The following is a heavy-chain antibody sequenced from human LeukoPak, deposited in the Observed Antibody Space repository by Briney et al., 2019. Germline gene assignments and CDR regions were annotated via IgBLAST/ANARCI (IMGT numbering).Heavy chain of an antibody. Sequence: ASVKVSCKASGYTFRSYGISWVRQAPGQGFEWMGWISAYNGNTNYEQKLQGRVTMTTDTSKSTAYMELRSLRSDDTAVYYCARGAQRNIAVAGVDAFDIWGQGTMVTVSS. CDR2: ISAYNGNT. CDR3: ARGAQRNIAVAGVDAFDI. D-gene: IGHD6-19*01. V-gene: IGHV1-18*01. CDR1: GYTFRSYG. J-gene: IGHJ3*02.